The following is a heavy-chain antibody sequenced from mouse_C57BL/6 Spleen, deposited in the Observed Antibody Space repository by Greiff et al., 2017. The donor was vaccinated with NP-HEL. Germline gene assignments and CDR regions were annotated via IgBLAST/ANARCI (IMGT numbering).Heavy chain of an antibody. CDR2: IYPSDSET. CDR3: ARGGYGSVKDY. Sequence: QVQLQQPGAELVRPGSSVKLSCKASGYTFTSYWMDWVKQRPGQGLEWIGNIYPSDSETHYNQKFKDKATLTVDKSSSTAYMQLSSLTSEDSAVYYCARGGYGSVKDYWGQGTTLTVSS. J-gene: IGHJ2*01. V-gene: IGHV1-61*01. D-gene: IGHD1-1*01. CDR1: GYTFTSYW.